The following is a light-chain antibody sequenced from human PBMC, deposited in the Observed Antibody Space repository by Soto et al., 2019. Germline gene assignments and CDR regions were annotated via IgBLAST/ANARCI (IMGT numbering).Light chain of an antibody. CDR1: SSDIGGYNY. CDR2: EVS. V-gene: IGLV2-14*01. J-gene: IGLJ1*01. Sequence: QSALTQPASVSGSPGQSISISCTGTSSDIGGYNYVSWYQHHPGKAPKLMIYEVSNRPSGVSNRFSASKSGNTASLFISGLQAEDEADYYCSSYTSDSSYVFGSGTKVNVL. CDR3: SSYTSDSSYV.